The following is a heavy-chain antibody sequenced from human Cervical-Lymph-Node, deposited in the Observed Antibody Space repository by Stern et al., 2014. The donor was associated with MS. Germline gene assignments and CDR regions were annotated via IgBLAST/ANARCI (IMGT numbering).Heavy chain of an antibody. CDR1: GFTFDDYA. CDR3: AKDIGHRYYDSSGVADY. CDR2: ISWNSGSI. Sequence: VQLVESGGGLVQPGRSLRLSCAASGFTFDDYAMHWVRQAPGKGLAWVSGISWNSGSIGYADSVKGRFTISRDNAKNSLYLQMNSLRAEDTALYYCAKDIGHRYYDSSGVADYWGQGTLVTVSS. J-gene: IGHJ4*02. V-gene: IGHV3-9*01. D-gene: IGHD3-22*01.